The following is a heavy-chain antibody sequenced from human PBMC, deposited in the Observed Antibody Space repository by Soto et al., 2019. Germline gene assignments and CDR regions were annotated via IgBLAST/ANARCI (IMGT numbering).Heavy chain of an antibody. CDR1: GGSISSYY. Sequence: SSETLSLTCTVSGGSISSYYWSWIRQPPGKGLECIGYIYSSGSTNYNPSLKSRVTISVDTSKNQFSLKLSSVTAADTAVYYCARARDTYPYSFDYWGRGTLVTVSS. D-gene: IGHD3-16*02. CDR3: ARARDTYPYSFDY. J-gene: IGHJ4*02. CDR2: IYSSGST. V-gene: IGHV4-59*08.